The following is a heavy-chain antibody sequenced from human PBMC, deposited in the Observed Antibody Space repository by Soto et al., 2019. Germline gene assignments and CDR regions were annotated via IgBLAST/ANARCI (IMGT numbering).Heavy chain of an antibody. CDR3: ASSSPFQY. Sequence: QLQLQESGPGLVKPSETLSLTCSVSSASLSSSTYYWSWIRQPPGRGPEWIGSIYYSGNTYYKPSLKSRVSISIDTSRNQFCLKLTSVAAADTVVYYCASSSPFQYWGPGILVTVSS. J-gene: IGHJ4*02. CDR1: SASLSSSTYY. V-gene: IGHV4-39*01. D-gene: IGHD6-6*01. CDR2: IYYSGNT.